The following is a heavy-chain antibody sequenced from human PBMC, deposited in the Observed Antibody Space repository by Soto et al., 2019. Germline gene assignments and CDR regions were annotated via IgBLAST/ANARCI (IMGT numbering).Heavy chain of an antibody. V-gene: IGHV1-69*13. J-gene: IGHJ6*02. CDR2: IIPIFGTA. CDR1: GGTFSSYA. D-gene: IGHD3-10*01. Sequence: ASVEVSCKASGGTFSSYAISWVRQAPGQGLEWMGGIIPIFGTANYAQKFQGRVTITADESTSTAYMELSSLRSEDTAVYYCARGSYSGLDYYYYGMDVWGQGTTVTVSS. CDR3: ARGSYSGLDYYYYGMDV.